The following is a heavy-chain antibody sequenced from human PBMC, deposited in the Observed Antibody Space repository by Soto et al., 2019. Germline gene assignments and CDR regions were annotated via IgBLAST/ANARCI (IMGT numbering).Heavy chain of an antibody. CDR1: GFTFSSYG. CDR2: IWYDGSNK. J-gene: IGHJ4*02. V-gene: IGHV3-33*01. Sequence: GGSLRLSCAASGFTFSSYGMHWVRQAPGKGLEWVAVIWYDGSNKYYADSVKGRFTISRDNSKNTLYLQMNSLRAEDTAVYYCARDRPYYYGSGSYYSTRGPFDYWGQGTLVTVSS. D-gene: IGHD3-10*01. CDR3: ARDRPYYYGSGSYYSTRGPFDY.